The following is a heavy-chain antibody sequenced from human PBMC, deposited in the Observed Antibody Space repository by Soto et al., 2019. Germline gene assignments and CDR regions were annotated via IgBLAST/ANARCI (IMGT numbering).Heavy chain of an antibody. J-gene: IGHJ6*02. Sequence: QVQLQQWGAGLLKPSETLSLTCAVYGGSFSDYYWSWLRQTPEKGLEWIGEINHSGDTKYKPSLESRVTISVDTSKSQFSLKLNSVTAADTAVYYCARTGGMDVWGQGAAVTVSS. CDR2: INHSGDT. CDR3: ARTGGMDV. V-gene: IGHV4-34*01. CDR1: GGSFSDYY.